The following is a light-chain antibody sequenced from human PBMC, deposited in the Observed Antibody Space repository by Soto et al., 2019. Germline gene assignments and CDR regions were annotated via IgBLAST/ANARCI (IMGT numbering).Light chain of an antibody. Sequence: DIQMTQSPSSLSASVGDRVTITCRASQSISSYLNWYQQKPGKAPKLLIYAASSLQSGVPSRFSGSGSGTDFTLTISSPQPEDFATYYCQQSYSTPLSTFGQGTKVEIK. CDR1: QSISSY. CDR2: AAS. J-gene: IGKJ1*01. CDR3: QQSYSTPLST. V-gene: IGKV1-39*01.